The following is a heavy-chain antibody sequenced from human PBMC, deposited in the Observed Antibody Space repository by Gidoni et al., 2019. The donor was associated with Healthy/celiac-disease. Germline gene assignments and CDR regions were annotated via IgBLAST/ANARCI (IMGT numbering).Heavy chain of an antibody. CDR1: GFTSSSYS. CDR3: ARGSSGRTNYFDY. J-gene: IGHJ4*02. Sequence: EVQLVESGGGLVKPGGSLRLSCAASGFTSSSYSMNWVRQAPGKGLEWVSSISSSSSYIYYADSVKGRFTISRDNAKNSLYLQMNSLRAEDTAVYYCARGSSGRTNYFDYWGQGTLVTVSS. V-gene: IGHV3-21*01. D-gene: IGHD6-19*01. CDR2: ISSSSSYI.